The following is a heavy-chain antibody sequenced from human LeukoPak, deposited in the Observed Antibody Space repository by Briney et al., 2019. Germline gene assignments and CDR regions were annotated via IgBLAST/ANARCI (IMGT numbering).Heavy chain of an antibody. V-gene: IGHV4-34*01. D-gene: IGHD6-19*01. CDR3: ARDSPVGSGRPFDY. Sequence: SETLSLTCAVYGGSFSGYYWSWIRQPPGKGLEWIGEINHSGSTNYNPSLKSRVTISVDTSKNQFSLKLSSVTAADTAVYYCARDSPVGSGRPFDYWGQGTLVTVSS. CDR2: INHSGST. J-gene: IGHJ4*02. CDR1: GGSFSGYY.